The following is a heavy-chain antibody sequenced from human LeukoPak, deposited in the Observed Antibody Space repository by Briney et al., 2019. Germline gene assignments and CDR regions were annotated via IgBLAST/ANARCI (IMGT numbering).Heavy chain of an antibody. CDR3: ARESGRVSDY. CDR1: GYSFTSYW. CDR2: IYPGDSDT. V-gene: IGHV5-51*01. D-gene: IGHD2-15*01. Sequence: KGGESPKISCKGSGYSFTSYWIAWVRQMPGKGLEWMGIIYPGDSDTRYSPSFQGQVTFSADKSISTAYLQWSSLKASDTAIYYCARESGRVSDYWGQGTLVTVSS. J-gene: IGHJ4*02.